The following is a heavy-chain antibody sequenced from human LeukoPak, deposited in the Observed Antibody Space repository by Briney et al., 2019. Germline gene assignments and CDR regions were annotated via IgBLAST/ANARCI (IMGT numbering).Heavy chain of an antibody. J-gene: IGHJ3*02. CDR2: ISGSGGST. D-gene: IGHD3-22*01. CDR1: GFTFSSYA. V-gene: IGHV3-23*01. Sequence: PGGSLRLSCAASGFTFSSYAMSWVRQAPGKGLEWVSAISGSGGSTYYADSVKGRFTISRDNSKNTLYLQMNSLRAEDTAVYYCATTRPTMIVVVIGAFDIWGQGTMVTVSS. CDR3: ATTRPTMIVVVIGAFDI.